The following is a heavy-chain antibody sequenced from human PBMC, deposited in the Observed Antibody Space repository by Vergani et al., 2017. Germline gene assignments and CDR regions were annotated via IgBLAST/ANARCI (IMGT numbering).Heavy chain of an antibody. Sequence: QVQLQESGPGLVKPSQTLSLTCTVSGASINNDFYYWHWIRQPAGKGLEWIGRIYVSGITDYNSSLQSRVSMSVDTSKNQFSLTLTSVTAADTAVYYCASDNKQLRPRPFYLWRQGTIVAVS. CDR3: ASDNKQLRPRPFYL. CDR2: IYVSGIT. V-gene: IGHV4-61*02. CDR1: GASINNDFYY. J-gene: IGHJ3*01. D-gene: IGHD4-23*01.